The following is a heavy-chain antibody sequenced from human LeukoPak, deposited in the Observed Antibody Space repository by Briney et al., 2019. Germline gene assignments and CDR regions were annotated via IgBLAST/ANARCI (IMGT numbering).Heavy chain of an antibody. CDR3: AREGLYYYYMDV. Sequence: SETLSLTCTVSGGSISSYYWSWIRQPPGKGLEWIGYIYYSGSTNYNPSLKSRVTISVDTSKNQFSLRLNSVTAADTAVYYCAREGLYYYYMDVWGKGTTVTVSS. CDR1: GGSISSYY. CDR2: IYYSGST. V-gene: IGHV4-59*01. D-gene: IGHD5-12*01. J-gene: IGHJ6*03.